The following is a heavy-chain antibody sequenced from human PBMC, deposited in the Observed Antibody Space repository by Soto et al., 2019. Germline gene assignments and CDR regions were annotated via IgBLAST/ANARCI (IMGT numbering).Heavy chain of an antibody. CDR3: ARCSSGWYRENYYYGMDV. Sequence: ASVKVSCKASGYTFTSYYMRWVRQAPGQGLEWMGIINPSGGSTSYAQKFQGRVTMTRDTSTSTVYMELSSLRSEDTAVYYCARCSSGWYRENYYYGMDVWGQGTTGTVSS. V-gene: IGHV1-46*01. CDR2: INPSGGST. CDR1: GYTFTSYY. J-gene: IGHJ6*02. D-gene: IGHD6-19*01.